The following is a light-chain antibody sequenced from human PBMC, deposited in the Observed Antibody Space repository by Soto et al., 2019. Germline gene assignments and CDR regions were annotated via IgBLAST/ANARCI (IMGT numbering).Light chain of an antibody. V-gene: IGKV1-5*01. CDR1: QSISSW. CDR2: DAS. Sequence: DIQMTQSPSTLSASVGDRVTITCRASQSISSWLAWYQQKPGKAPKLLIYDASSLESGVPSRFSVSGSGTEFTLTISSLQPDYFATYYCQQYNSWWTFGQGTKVEIK. J-gene: IGKJ1*01. CDR3: QQYNSWWT.